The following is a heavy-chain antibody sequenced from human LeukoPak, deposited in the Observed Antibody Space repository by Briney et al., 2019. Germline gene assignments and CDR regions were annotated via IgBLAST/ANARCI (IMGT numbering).Heavy chain of an antibody. CDR2: IFTTVST. D-gene: IGHD3-10*01. J-gene: IGHJ5*02. CDR1: GGPVSSYY. CDR3: ARGDGSTMARGVSRYGWLYA. Sequence: SESLSLTCTVSGGPVSSYYRTWIRQPAGKGLEWIWRIFTTVSTNYNPSFMSRVTLSVDTSRSHFYLKLRSVTAADTAVYYCARGDGSTMARGVSRYGWLYAWGQGALVTVSS. V-gene: IGHV4-4*07.